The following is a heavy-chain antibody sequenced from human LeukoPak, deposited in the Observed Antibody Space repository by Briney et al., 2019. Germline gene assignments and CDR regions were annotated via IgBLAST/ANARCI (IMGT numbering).Heavy chain of an antibody. CDR3: ARVYFDSSGYYGQADY. J-gene: IGHJ4*02. D-gene: IGHD3-22*01. V-gene: IGHV1-8*01. Sequence: PEASVKVSCKASGYTFTSYDINWVRQATGQGLEWMGWMNPNSGNTGYAQKFQGRVTMARNTSISTAYMELSSLRSEDSAVYYCARVYFDSSGYYGQADYWGQGTLVTVSS. CDR2: MNPNSGNT. CDR1: GYTFTSYD.